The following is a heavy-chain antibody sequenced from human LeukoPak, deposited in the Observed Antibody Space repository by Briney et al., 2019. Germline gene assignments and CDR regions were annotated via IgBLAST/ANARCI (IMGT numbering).Heavy chain of an antibody. CDR3: ASMGSSSWRQGWFDP. Sequence: SETLSLTCTVSGGSISSSSYYWGWIRQPPGKGLEWIGYIYYSGSTNYNPSLKSRVTISVDTSKNQFSLKLSSVTAADTAVYYCASMGSSSWRQGWFDPWGQGTLVTVSS. D-gene: IGHD6-13*01. CDR1: GGSISSSSYY. CDR2: IYYSGST. V-gene: IGHV4-61*05. J-gene: IGHJ5*02.